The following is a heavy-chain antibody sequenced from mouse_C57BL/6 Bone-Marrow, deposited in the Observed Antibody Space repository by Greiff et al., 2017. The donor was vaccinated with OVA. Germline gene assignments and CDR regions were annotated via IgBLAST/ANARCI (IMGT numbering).Heavy chain of an antibody. CDR1: GFTFSSYA. CDR2: ISSGGDYI. V-gene: IGHV5-9-1*02. J-gene: IGHJ4*01. D-gene: IGHD1-1*01. CDR3: TRVGVITTVVPVRGAMDY. Sequence: EVQLVESGEGLVKPGGSLKLSCAASGFTFSSYAMSWVRQTPEKRLEWVAYISSGGDYIYYADTVKGRFTISRDNARNTLYLQMSSLKSEDTAMYYCTRVGVITTVVPVRGAMDYWGQGTSVTVSS.